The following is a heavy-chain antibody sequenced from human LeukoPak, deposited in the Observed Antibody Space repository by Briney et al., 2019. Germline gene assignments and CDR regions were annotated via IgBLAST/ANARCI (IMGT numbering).Heavy chain of an antibody. CDR2: ISAYNGNT. Sequence: ASVKVSCKASGYTFTSYGISWVRQAPGQGLEWMGWISAYNGNTNYAQKLQGRVTMTTDTFTSTAYMALRSLRSDDTAVYYCARLRRISPAGAFDIWGQGTMVTVSS. J-gene: IGHJ3*02. D-gene: IGHD1-14*01. CDR3: ARLRRISPAGAFDI. V-gene: IGHV1-18*01. CDR1: GYTFTSYG.